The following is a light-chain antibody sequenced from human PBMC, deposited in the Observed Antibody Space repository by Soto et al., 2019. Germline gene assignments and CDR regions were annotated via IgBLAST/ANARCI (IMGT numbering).Light chain of an antibody. CDR2: AAS. J-gene: IGKJ4*01. Sequence: DIHITQSPSSLSASLGDRVTITCRTSQNLSTNLNWYQQKPGKAPNLLIYAASTLQSGVPSRFSGRGSGTYFTLTVSSLQPEDFATYYCQQSYNTPLTFGGGTKVEIK. CDR3: QQSYNTPLT. CDR1: QNLSTN. V-gene: IGKV1-39*01.